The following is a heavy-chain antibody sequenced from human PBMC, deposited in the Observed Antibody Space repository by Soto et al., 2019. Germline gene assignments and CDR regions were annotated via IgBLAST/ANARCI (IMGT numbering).Heavy chain of an antibody. D-gene: IGHD3-10*01. CDR3: ARERDDCGTGKSYNLTDL. CDR1: GGIFSTYA. CDR2: IIPIFGTP. Sequence: QVQLVQSGAEVKKPGSSVKVSCKASGGIFSTYAISWLRQAPGQGLEWMGGIIPIFGTPNYAQRFQGRVTTTASTATNTSYMELSRLKPEETDLYYCARERDDCGTGKSYNLTDLWGQGTMVTVSS. J-gene: IGHJ4*02. V-gene: IGHV1-69*06.